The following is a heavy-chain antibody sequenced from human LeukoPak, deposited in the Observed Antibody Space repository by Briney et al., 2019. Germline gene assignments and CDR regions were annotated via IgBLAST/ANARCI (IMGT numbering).Heavy chain of an antibody. J-gene: IGHJ4*02. CDR2: ISAYNGNT. CDR3: ARDCNGGLYYDFWSGYSALYYFDY. CDR1: GYTFTSYG. Sequence: ASVKVSCKASGYTFTSYGISWVRQAPGQGLEWMGWISAYNGNTNYAQKLQGRVTMTTDTSTSTAYMELRSLRSDDTAVYYCARDCNGGLYYDFWSGYSALYYFDYWGQGAQVTVSS. V-gene: IGHV1-18*01. D-gene: IGHD3-3*01.